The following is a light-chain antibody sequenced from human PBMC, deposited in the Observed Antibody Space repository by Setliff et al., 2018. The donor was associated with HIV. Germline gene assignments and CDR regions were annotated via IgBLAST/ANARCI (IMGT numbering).Light chain of an antibody. V-gene: IGKV4-1*01. CDR1: QSVLNRSNNKNS. J-gene: IGKJ1*01. CDR3: HQYYSAPRT. CDR2: WAS. Sequence: DIVMTQSPDSLSVSLGERATINCKSSQSVLNRSNNKNSLAWYQQKPGQPPKLLISWASARESGVPDRFSGSGSGTDFTLTVSSLQAEDVAVYYCHQYYSAPRTFGQGTRWIS.